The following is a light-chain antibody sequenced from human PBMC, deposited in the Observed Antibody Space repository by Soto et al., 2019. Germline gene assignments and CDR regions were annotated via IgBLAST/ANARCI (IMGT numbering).Light chain of an antibody. V-gene: IGKV3-20*01. CDR3: QQYGSSALT. CDR1: QSVSSSY. J-gene: IGKJ4*01. Sequence: ELVFTQSPGTLSFSPGERATLSCRASQSVSSSYLAWYQQKPGQAPRLLIYGASSRATGIPDRFSGSGSGTDFTLTISRLEPEDFAVYYCQQYGSSALTFGGGTKVDIK. CDR2: GAS.